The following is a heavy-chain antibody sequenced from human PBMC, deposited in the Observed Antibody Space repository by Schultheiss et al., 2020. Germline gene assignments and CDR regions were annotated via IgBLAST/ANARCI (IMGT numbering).Heavy chain of an antibody. J-gene: IGHJ2*01. V-gene: IGHV4-61*01. CDR2: IYYSGST. D-gene: IGHD3/OR15-3a*01. Sequence: SETLSLTCTVSGGSVSSGSYYWSWIRQPPGKGLGWIGDIYYSGSTNYNPSLKSRVTISVDTSKNPFSLKLSSVTAADTAVYSCALSPGLCPNLDLNGGWYFDLWGRGTLVTVSS. CDR1: GGSVSSGSYY. CDR3: ALSPGLCPNLDLNGGWYFDL.